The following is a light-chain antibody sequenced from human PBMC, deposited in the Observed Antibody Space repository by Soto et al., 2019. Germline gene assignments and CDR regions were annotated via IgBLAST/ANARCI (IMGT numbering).Light chain of an antibody. CDR2: AAS. V-gene: IGKV1-27*01. CDR3: QNYDSAPPAGA. CDR1: QGIRNF. Sequence: DIQMIQSPSSLSASVGDRVTITCRASQGIRNFLAWYQQKPGKIPKVLIYAASTLQSGVPSRFSGSGSGTDFTFTITSLQPEDAATYYCQNYDSAPPAGAFGGGTKVEIK. J-gene: IGKJ4*01.